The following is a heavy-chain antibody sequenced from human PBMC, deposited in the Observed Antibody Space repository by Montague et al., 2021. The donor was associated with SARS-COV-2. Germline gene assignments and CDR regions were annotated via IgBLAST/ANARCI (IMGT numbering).Heavy chain of an antibody. CDR1: GGSFSGYY. D-gene: IGHD3-10*01. V-gene: IGHV4-34*01. Sequence: SETLSLTCTVYGGSFSGYYWSWIRQPPEKGLEWIGEINQSGRTNSNPSLKSRVIISVDTSKNQFFLTLSSVTAADTAVYYCARGGSSVWGVTVRAELDYWGQGILVIVSS. CDR2: INQSGRT. CDR3: ARGGSSVWGVTVRAELDY. J-gene: IGHJ4*02.